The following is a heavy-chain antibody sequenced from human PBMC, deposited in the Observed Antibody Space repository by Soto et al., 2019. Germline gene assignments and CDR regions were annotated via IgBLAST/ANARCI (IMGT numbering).Heavy chain of an antibody. V-gene: IGHV1-69*01. CDR2: IIPIFGTA. D-gene: IGHD6-6*01. CDR3: ARDMGGEHSSPHAWFDP. J-gene: IGHJ5*02. CDR1: GGTFSSYA. Sequence: QVQLVQSGAEVKKPGSSVKVSCKASGGTFSSYAISWVRQAPGQGLEWMGGIIPIFGTANYAQKFQGRVTITADESTSTAYMELSSLRSEDTAVYYCARDMGGEHSSPHAWFDPWGQGTLVTVSS.